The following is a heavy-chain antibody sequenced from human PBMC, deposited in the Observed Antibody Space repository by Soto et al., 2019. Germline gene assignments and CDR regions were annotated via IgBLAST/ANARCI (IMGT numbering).Heavy chain of an antibody. V-gene: IGHV3-21*01. Sequence: EVQLVESGGGLVKPGGSLRLSCAASGFTFSTYTMNWVRQTPGKGLEWVSSISSGSNDIYYADSLKGRFTISRDNAKNSLYLQMNSLRAEDTAVYYCARDYGKLNPWGQGTLVTVSS. D-gene: IGHD2-15*01. CDR1: GFTFSTYT. CDR3: ARDYGKLNP. J-gene: IGHJ5*02. CDR2: ISSGSNDI.